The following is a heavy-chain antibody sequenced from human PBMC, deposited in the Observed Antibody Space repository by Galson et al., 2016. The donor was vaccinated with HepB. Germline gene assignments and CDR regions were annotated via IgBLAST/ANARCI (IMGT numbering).Heavy chain of an antibody. Sequence: SVKVSCKVSGYTLTELSMHWVRQAPGKGLEWMGVFDPEDGETIYAQKFQGRVTMTEDTSTDTVYMELSSLRSEDTAVYYCATFDREADMWDLLTWGQGTLVTVSS. D-gene: IGHD1-26*01. CDR3: ATFDREADMWDLLT. J-gene: IGHJ5*02. CDR2: FDPEDGET. CDR1: GYTLTELS. V-gene: IGHV1-24*01.